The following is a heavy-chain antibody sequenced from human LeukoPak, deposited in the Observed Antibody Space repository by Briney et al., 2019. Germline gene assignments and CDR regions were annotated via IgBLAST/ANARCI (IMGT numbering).Heavy chain of an antibody. CDR2: EYPGDSDT. CDR3: AKSAGGVLYV. J-gene: IGHJ3*01. V-gene: IGHV5-51*01. D-gene: IGHD3-16*01. Sequence: GESPQILCRGSGYGFTSYWIGWVRHMPREGLEWRRVEYPGDSDTKYSPSLKGQVTISADKSISPAYLQWSSLKAADTAMYYCAKSAGGVLYVWGQGTMVTVSS. CDR1: GYGFTSYW.